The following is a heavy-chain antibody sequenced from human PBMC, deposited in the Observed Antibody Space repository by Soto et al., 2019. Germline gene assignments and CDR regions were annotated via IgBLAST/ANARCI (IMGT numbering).Heavy chain of an antibody. CDR1: GYTFTGYY. J-gene: IGHJ4*02. CDR3: AGGYSGGRPLVRFDY. CDR2: INPNSGGT. Sequence: QVQLVQSGAEVKKPGASVKVSCKASGYTFTGYYMHWVRQAPGQGLEWMGWINPNSGGTNYAQKFQGRVTMTRDTSISPAYMERGRLRSDDRAVYYWAGGYSGGRPLVRFDYWGQGTRFPVPS. V-gene: IGHV1-2*02. D-gene: IGHD1-26*01.